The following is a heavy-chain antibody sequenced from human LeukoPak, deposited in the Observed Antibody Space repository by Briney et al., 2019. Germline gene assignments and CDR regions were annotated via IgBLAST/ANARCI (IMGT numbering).Heavy chain of an antibody. CDR1: GGTFSSYA. Sequence: SVKVSCKASGGTFSSYAISWVRQAPGQGLEWMGGIIPIFGTANYAQKFQGRVTITADESTSTAYMELSSLRSEDTAVYYCARDYLGGTTPTFDYWGQGTLVTVSS. D-gene: IGHD1/OR15-1a*01. CDR3: ARDYLGGTTPTFDY. V-gene: IGHV1-69*13. J-gene: IGHJ4*02. CDR2: IIPIFGTA.